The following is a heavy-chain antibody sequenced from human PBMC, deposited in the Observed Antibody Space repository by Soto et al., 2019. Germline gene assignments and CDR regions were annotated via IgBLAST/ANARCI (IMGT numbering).Heavy chain of an antibody. J-gene: IGHJ4*02. Sequence: SETLSLTCTFSGVTISSSSYYWGWIRQPPGKGLEWSGNIYYSGNTDYNPSLKSRVTISLDTPKNQFSLKLSFVTAADTAVYYCARHPGYYDILTGYTTYYFDSWGQGILVTVSS. CDR3: ARHPGYYDILTGYTTYYFDS. CDR2: IYYSGNT. CDR1: GVTISSSSYY. D-gene: IGHD3-9*01. V-gene: IGHV4-39*07.